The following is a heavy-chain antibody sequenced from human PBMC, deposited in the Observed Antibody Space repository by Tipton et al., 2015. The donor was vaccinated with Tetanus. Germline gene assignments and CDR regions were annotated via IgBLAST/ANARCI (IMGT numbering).Heavy chain of an antibody. J-gene: IGHJ4*02. CDR2: IYQTDST. CDR1: GGLITTGGYS. CDR3: VRGRGLGACSFGFEY. Sequence: TLSLTCALSGGLITTGGYSWGWIRQTPGQGLEWIGYIYQTDSTYYNPSLRSRLTISISRSKNQFSLKLTSVTAADTAVYYCVRGRGLGACSFGFEYWGQGAQVIVSS. D-gene: IGHD5-18*01. V-gene: IGHV4-30-2*01.